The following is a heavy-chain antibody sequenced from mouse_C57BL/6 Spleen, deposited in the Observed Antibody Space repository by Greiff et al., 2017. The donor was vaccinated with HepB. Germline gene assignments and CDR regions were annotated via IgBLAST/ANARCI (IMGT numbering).Heavy chain of an antibody. CDR1: GYTFTSYW. Sequence: QVQLQQPGAELVMPGASVKLSCKASGYTFTSYWMHWVKQRPGQGLEWIGEIDPSDSYTNYNQKFKGKSTLTVDKSSSTAYMQLSSLTSEDSAVYYCAKRGPYDGYYEWYFDVWGTGTTVTVSS. CDR3: AKRGPYDGYYEWYFDV. D-gene: IGHD2-3*01. J-gene: IGHJ1*03. V-gene: IGHV1-69*01. CDR2: IDPSDSYT.